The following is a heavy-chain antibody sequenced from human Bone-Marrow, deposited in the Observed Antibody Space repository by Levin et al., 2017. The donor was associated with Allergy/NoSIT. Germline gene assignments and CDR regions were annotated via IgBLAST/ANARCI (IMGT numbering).Heavy chain of an antibody. V-gene: IGHV4-39*01. CDR2: ISYSGTT. Sequence: ETLSLTCTVSGDSITTRNYYWGWIRQPPGKGLEWIGTISYSGTTNSPPSLKSRVAMSVDTSKNQFSLRLTSVTAADTAVYYCARWLSTELTGNFDYWGQGTLVTVSS. CDR1: GDSITTRNYY. CDR3: ARWLSTELTGNFDY. D-gene: IGHD3-9*01. J-gene: IGHJ4*02.